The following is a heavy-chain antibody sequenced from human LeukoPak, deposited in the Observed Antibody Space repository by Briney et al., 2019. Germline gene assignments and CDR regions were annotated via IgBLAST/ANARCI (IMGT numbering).Heavy chain of an antibody. V-gene: IGHV1-2*06. CDR2: INPNSGGT. CDR1: GYTFTGYY. Sequence: ASVNVSCQASGYTFTGYYMHWVRQAPGQGLEWMGRINPNSGGTNYAQKFQDRVTMTRDTSISTAYMELSRLRSDDTAVYYCARDRGGSYFFDYYGMDVWGQGTTVTVSS. J-gene: IGHJ6*02. D-gene: IGHD1-26*01. CDR3: ARDRGGSYFFDYYGMDV.